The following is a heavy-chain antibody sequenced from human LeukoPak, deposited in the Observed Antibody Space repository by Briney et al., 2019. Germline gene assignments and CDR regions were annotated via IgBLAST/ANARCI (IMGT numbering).Heavy chain of an antibody. Sequence: SETLSLTCSVSGGSIDSYYWSWIRQPPGKGLEWIGYIYYSGSTNYNPSLKSRVTISVDTSKNQFSLKLSSVTAADTAVYYCARKRREYYGSDGLFDYWGQGTLVTVSS. CDR1: GGSIDSYY. CDR3: ARKRREYYGSDGLFDY. D-gene: IGHD3-10*01. V-gene: IGHV4-59*01. CDR2: IYYSGST. J-gene: IGHJ4*02.